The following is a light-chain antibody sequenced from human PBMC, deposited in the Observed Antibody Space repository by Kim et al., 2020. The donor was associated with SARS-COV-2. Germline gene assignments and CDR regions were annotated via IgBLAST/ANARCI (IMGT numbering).Light chain of an antibody. V-gene: IGKV3-20*01. CDR3: LQYVSSLWT. CDR2: GAS. J-gene: IGKJ1*01. CDR1: QVISRNY. Sequence: PGERATLSCRASQVISRNYLTWYQQKPGQAPRLLIYGASSRATGIPDRFSGSGSGTDFTLTISRLEPEDFVVYYCLQYVSSLWTFGQGTKV.